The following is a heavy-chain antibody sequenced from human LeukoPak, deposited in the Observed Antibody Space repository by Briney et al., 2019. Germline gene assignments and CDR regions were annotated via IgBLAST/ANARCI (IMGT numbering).Heavy chain of an antibody. J-gene: IGHJ5*02. CDR3: ARVRVGAHWFDP. CDR2: IYYSGST. D-gene: IGHD1-26*01. V-gene: IGHV4-30-4*08. Sequence: SETLSLNCTVSGGSISSGDYYWSWIRQPPGKGLEWIGYIYYSGSTYYNPSLKSRVTISVDTSKDQFSLKLSSVTAADTAVYYCARVRVGAHWFDPWGQGTLVTVSS. CDR1: GGSISSGDYY.